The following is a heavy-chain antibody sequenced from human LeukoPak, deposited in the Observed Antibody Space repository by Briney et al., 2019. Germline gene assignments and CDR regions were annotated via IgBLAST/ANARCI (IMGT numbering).Heavy chain of an antibody. CDR2: INHSGST. Sequence: SETLSLTCAVYGGSFSGYYWSWIRQPPGKGLEWIGEINHSGSTNYNPSLKSRVTISVDTSKNQLSLKLSSVTAADTAVYYCASPVIAVAGTFPWGQGTLVTVSS. D-gene: IGHD6-19*01. V-gene: IGHV4-34*01. J-gene: IGHJ4*02. CDR1: GGSFSGYY. CDR3: ASPVIAVAGTFP.